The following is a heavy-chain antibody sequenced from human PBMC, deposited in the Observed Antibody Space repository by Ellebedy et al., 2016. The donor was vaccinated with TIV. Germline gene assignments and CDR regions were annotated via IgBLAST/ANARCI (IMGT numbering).Heavy chain of an antibody. Sequence: GESLKISXTASGYSFATYWIGWVRQTPVKGLEWMGFIYPRDSDTRYGPPFQGQVTISADKSVTTASLQWSSLKASDTAMYFCVRQGYSDSSFDSWGQGTPVTVSS. CDR2: IYPRDSDT. V-gene: IGHV5-51*01. CDR3: VRQGYSDSSFDS. CDR1: GYSFATYW. D-gene: IGHD3-22*01. J-gene: IGHJ4*02.